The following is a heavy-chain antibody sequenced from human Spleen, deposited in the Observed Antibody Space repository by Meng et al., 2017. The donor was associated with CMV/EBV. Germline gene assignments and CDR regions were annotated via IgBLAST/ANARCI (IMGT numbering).Heavy chain of an antibody. CDR3: ARSRRDCTRTSCYVPDYYGLDV. J-gene: IGHJ6*02. V-gene: IGHV1-2*02. Sequence: ASVKVSCKASGYTFTSYGISWVRQAPGQGLEWMGWINPNSGGTNSVETFPGRVTMTSDPSITTAHMEVISLRSDDTATYYCARSRRDCTRTSCYVPDYYGLDVWGQGTTVTVSS. D-gene: IGHD2-2*01. CDR1: GYTFTSYG. CDR2: INPNSGGT.